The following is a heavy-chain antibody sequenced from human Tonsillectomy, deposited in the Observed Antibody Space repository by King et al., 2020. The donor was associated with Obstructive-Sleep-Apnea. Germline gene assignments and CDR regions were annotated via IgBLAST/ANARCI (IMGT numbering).Heavy chain of an antibody. CDR3: ARDGPLWGVFYDSSMDAFDI. Sequence: VQLVESGGGLVQPGGSLRLSCAASGFTFSSYWMHWVRQAPGKGLVWVSRINSDGSSTSYADSVKGRFTISRDNAKNTLYLQMNSLRAEDTAVYYCARDGPLWGVFYDSSMDAFDIWGQGTMVTVSS. CDR1: GFTFSSYW. D-gene: IGHD3-22*01. CDR2: INSDGSST. J-gene: IGHJ3*02. V-gene: IGHV3-74*01.